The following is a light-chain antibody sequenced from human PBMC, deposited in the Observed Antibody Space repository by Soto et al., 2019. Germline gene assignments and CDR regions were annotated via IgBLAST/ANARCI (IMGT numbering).Light chain of an antibody. CDR2: DVS. Sequence: QPASVSGSPGQSITISCTGTSSDVGGYNYVSWYQQHPGKAPKLMIYDVSNRPSGVSNRFSGSKSGNTASLTISGLQAEDEADYYCSSYTSSSTQYVFGTGTKLTVL. CDR1: SSDVGGYNY. CDR3: SSYTSSSTQYV. V-gene: IGLV2-14*01. J-gene: IGLJ1*01.